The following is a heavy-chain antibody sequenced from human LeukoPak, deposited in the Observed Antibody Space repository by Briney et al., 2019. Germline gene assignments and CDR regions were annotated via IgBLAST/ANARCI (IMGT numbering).Heavy chain of an antibody. D-gene: IGHD1-26*01. CDR1: GGSISGYY. CDR3: AQRQGLMSGTYDYFDP. V-gene: IGHV4-4*09. Sequence: PSETLSLTCTVSGGSISGYYWTWIRQPPAQGREWIAHIHSNGCTNYNPSLRSRVTISVDPSKNQFSLTVPPVTAADTAIYYCAQRQGLMSGTYDYFDPWGQGAVFTVSS. CDR2: IHSNGCT. J-gene: IGHJ5*02.